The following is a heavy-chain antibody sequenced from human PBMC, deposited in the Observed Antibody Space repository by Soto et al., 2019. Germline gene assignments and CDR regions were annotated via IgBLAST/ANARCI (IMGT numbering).Heavy chain of an antibody. J-gene: IGHJ6*02. CDR2: VFYTGRA. CDR3: ARDGDGRMTTNPYYYNGMDV. V-gene: IGHV4-59*01. D-gene: IGHD4-4*01. Sequence: KASETLSLTCTVAGGSLGSYYWSWIRQPPGKGREGIGYVFYTGRANYNASLKSRVSISLDTSNSQFSLKLSSVTAADTAVYYCARDGDGRMTTNPYYYNGMDVWGPGTTVTVSS. CDR1: GGSLGSYY.